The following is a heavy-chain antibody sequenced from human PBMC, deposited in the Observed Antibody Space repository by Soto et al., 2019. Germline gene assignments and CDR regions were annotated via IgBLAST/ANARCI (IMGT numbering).Heavy chain of an antibody. CDR2: IIPIFGPA. Sequence: QVQLVQSGAEVKKPGSSVKVSCKASGGTFSSYAISWVRQAPGQGLEWMGGIIPIFGPANYAQKFQGRVTISADKCRSTADMGLRSLRSEDTGVYYCARGGNCKDVSFLFDPWGQGTLVTVSS. CDR3: ARGGNCKDVSFLFDP. J-gene: IGHJ5*02. CDR1: GGTFSSYA. V-gene: IGHV1-69*06. D-gene: IGHD1-1*01.